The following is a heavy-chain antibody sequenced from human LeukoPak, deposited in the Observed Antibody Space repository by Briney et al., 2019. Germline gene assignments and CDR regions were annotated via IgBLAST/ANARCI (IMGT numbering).Heavy chain of an antibody. Sequence: GGSLRLSCAASGFTFSSYAMHWVRQAPGEGLEWVAVISYDGSNKYYADSVKGRFTISRDNSKNTLYLQMNGLRAEDTAVYYCAKDSSSWSNYFDYWGQGTLVTVSS. V-gene: IGHV3-30*04. J-gene: IGHJ4*02. CDR3: AKDSSSWSNYFDY. D-gene: IGHD6-13*01. CDR2: ISYDGSNK. CDR1: GFTFSSYA.